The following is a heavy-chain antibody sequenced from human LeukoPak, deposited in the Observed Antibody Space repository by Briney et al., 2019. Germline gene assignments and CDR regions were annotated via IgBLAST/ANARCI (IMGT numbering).Heavy chain of an antibody. CDR2: IRYDGSNK. V-gene: IGHV3-30*02. J-gene: IGHJ6*03. CDR1: GFIFSTYG. CDR3: AKGGGYEAQYYYYYLDV. Sequence: GGSLRLSCAASGFIFSTYGMRWVRQAPGKGLEWVAFIRYDGSNKYYADSVKGRFTISRDNSKNTLYLQMKSLRAEDTAVYYCAKGGGYEAQYYYYYLDVWGKGTTVTISS. D-gene: IGHD5-12*01.